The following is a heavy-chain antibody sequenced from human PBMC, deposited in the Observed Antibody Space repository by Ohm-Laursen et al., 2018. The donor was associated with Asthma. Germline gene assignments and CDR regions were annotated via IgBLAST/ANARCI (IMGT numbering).Heavy chain of an antibody. CDR2: ISYDGSNK. D-gene: IGHD1-26*01. J-gene: IGHJ4*02. CDR3: ARDLDIVGARYFDY. V-gene: IGHV3-30-3*01. CDR1: GFTFSSYA. Sequence: SLRLSCSASGFTFSSYAMHWVRQAPGKGLEWVAVISYDGSNKYYADSVKGRFTISRDNSKNTLYLQMNSLRAEDTAVYYCARDLDIVGARYFDYWGQGTLITVSS.